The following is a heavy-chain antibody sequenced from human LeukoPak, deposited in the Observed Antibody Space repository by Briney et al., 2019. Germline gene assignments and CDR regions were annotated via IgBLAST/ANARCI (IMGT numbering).Heavy chain of an antibody. V-gene: IGHV4-4*07. Sequence: SETLSLTCTVSGGSISSYYWSWIRQPAGKGLEWIGRIYTSGSTNYNPSLKSRVTMSVDTSKNQFSLKLSSVTAADTAVYCCARSGDSSGWYGAFDIWGQGTMVTVSS. CDR3: ARSGDSSGWYGAFDI. D-gene: IGHD6-19*01. CDR1: GGSISSYY. J-gene: IGHJ3*02. CDR2: IYTSGST.